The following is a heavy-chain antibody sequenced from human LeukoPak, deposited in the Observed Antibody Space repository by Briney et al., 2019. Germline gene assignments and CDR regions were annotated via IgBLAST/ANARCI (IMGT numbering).Heavy chain of an antibody. CDR2: LWYDGSNE. D-gene: IGHD2-15*01. V-gene: IGHV3-33*06. J-gene: IGHJ4*02. CDR3: AKERLGYCSGGSCYVFDY. Sequence: GGSLRLSCAASRFTFSSYGMHWVRQAPGKGREGVAVLWYDGSNEYYVDSVKGRFTISRDNSTNTLYLQMNSLRAEDTAVYYCAKERLGYCSGGSCYVFDYRGQGTLVTVSS. CDR1: RFTFSSYG.